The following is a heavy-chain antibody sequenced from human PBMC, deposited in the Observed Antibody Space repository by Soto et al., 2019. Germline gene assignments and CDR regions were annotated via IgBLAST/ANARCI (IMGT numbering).Heavy chain of an antibody. D-gene: IGHD2-8*01. CDR1: GYSFTSYW. CDR3: ARAWRYCTNGVCYDAFDI. V-gene: IGHV5-51*01. CDR2: IYPGDSDT. J-gene: IGHJ3*02. Sequence: GESLKISCKGSGYSFTSYWIGWVRQMPGKGLEWMGIIYPGDSDTRYSPSFQGQVTISADKSISTAYLQWSSLKASDTARYYCARAWRYCTNGVCYDAFDIWGQGTMVTVSS.